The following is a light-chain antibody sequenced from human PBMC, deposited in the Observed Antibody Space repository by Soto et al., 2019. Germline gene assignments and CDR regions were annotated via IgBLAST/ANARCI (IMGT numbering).Light chain of an antibody. CDR1: QDISSN. Sequence: EIVMTQSPTTLSVSPGERGTLSCRASQDISSNLAWYQQKPGQTPRLLIHGASTRATGIPARFSGSGSGTRFTLTIASLQSEDFAVYYCQQYDNWPRKFGQGTKGDIK. CDR2: GAS. CDR3: QQYDNWPRK. V-gene: IGKV3-15*01. J-gene: IGKJ1*01.